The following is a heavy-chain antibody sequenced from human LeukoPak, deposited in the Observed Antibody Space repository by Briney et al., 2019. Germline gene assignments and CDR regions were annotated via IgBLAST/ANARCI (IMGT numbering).Heavy chain of an antibody. CDR1: GFTFSSYA. J-gene: IGHJ4*02. V-gene: IGHV3-23*01. D-gene: IGHD3-3*01. CDR3: AKVYYDFWSGYYDY. Sequence: PGGSLRLSCAASGFTFSSYAMSWVRQAPGKGLEWVSAISGSGGSTYYADSVKGRFTISRDNSKNTLYLQMNSLRAEDTAVYYCAKVYYDFWSGYYDYWGQGTLVTVSS. CDR2: ISGSGGST.